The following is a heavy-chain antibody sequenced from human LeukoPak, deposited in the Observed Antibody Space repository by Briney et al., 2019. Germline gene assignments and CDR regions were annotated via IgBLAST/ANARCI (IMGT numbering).Heavy chain of an antibody. CDR3: ARDSPSREPIPYYYGSGSYPYYYYGMDV. V-gene: IGHV1-18*01. CDR1: GYTFTSYG. Sequence: ASVKVSCKASGYTFTSYGISWVRQAPAQGLEWMGWISAYNGNTNYAQKLQGRVTMTTDTSTSTAYMELRSLRSDDTAVYYCARDSPSREPIPYYYGSGSYPYYYYGMDVWGQGTTVTVSS. J-gene: IGHJ6*02. CDR2: ISAYNGNT. D-gene: IGHD3-10*01.